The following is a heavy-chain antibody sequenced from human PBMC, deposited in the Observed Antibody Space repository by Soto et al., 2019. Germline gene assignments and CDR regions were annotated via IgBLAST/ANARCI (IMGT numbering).Heavy chain of an antibody. V-gene: IGHV4-30-4*01. CDR2: TYYSGST. CDR3: ARATTVTTSHWYFDL. Sequence: QVQLQESGPGLVKPSQTLSLPCTVSGGSITSGDYYWSWIRQPPGKGLEWIGYTYYSGSTYHNPSLKSRVTISLDTSKNPFSLKLSSVTAADTAVYYCARATTVTTSHWYFDLWGRGTLVTVSS. J-gene: IGHJ2*01. CDR1: GGSITSGDYY. D-gene: IGHD4-17*01.